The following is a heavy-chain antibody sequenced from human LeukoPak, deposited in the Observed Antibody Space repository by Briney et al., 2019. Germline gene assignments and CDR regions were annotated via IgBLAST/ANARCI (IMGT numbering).Heavy chain of an antibody. CDR3: AKDQGVGATHEFDN. V-gene: IGHV3-21*06. CDR1: GFTFSSYS. J-gene: IGHJ4*02. Sequence: GGSLRLSCAASGFTFSSYSMNWVRQAPGKGLDWVSSISSSSRYKYYADSVKGRFTISRDNAKNSLYLQMNSLRAEDTAVYYCAKDQGVGATHEFDNWGQGTLVTVSS. CDR2: ISSSSRYK. D-gene: IGHD1-26*01.